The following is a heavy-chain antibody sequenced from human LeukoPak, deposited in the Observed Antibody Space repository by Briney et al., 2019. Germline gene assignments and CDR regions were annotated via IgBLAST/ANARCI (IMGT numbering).Heavy chain of an antibody. CDR1: GYTFTSCD. J-gene: IGHJ4*02. Sequence: ASVKVSCKASGYTFTSCDINWVREAPGQGLEWMGWMNPNSGNTGYGQSFQGRITMTRDISIGTAYMELSNLTSEDTAIYYCTRGSSGRRDNWGQGTLVTVS. V-gene: IGHV1-8*01. D-gene: IGHD6-19*01. CDR2: MNPNSGNT. CDR3: TRGSSGRRDN.